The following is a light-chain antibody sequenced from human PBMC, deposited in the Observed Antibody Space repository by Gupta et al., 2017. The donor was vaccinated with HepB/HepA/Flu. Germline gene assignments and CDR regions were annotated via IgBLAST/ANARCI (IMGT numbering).Light chain of an antibody. CDR2: LGS. V-gene: IGKV2-28*01. CDR3: MQALQTPFT. J-gene: IGKJ5*01. CDR1: QHLLYTNGDTY. Sequence: DIVMTQSPLSLTVTPGEPASISCRSSQHLLYTNGDTYLDWYLQRPGHSPQLLIYLGSNRASGVPDRFSGSGSGTDFTLKISRVEAGDVGVYYCMQALQTPFTFGQGTRLDIK.